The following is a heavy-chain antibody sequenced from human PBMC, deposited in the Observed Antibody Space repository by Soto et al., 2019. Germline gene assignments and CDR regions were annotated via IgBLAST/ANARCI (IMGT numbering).Heavy chain of an antibody. D-gene: IGHD3-22*01. J-gene: IGHJ5*02. CDR3: ARVGPWVPYYYDSRPYTFENRFDP. V-gene: IGHV4-38-2*01. Sequence: SETLSLTCAVSGYSISSGYYLGWLRQPPVKGLEWMGSIYHCGSPYYNPSLHSRVTLSIDLTNNNVSLILNAVPAADKSVYYCARVGPWVPYYYDSRPYTFENRFDPWGQGTLVTVSS. CDR2: IYHCGSP. CDR1: GYSISSGYY.